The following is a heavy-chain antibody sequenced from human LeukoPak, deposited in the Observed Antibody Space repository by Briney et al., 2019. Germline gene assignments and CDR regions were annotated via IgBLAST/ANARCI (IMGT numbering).Heavy chain of an antibody. V-gene: IGHV3-64*02. CDR1: GFXFSSYA. CDR3: ARSPKYSSGWYYFDY. D-gene: IGHD6-19*01. Sequence: GGSLRLSCAASGFXFSSYAMHWVRQAPGKGLEYGSAISSNGGSTYYADSVKGRFTISRDNSKNTLYLQMGSLRAEDMAVYYCARSPKYSSGWYYFDYWGQGTLVTVSS. J-gene: IGHJ4*02. CDR2: ISSNGGST.